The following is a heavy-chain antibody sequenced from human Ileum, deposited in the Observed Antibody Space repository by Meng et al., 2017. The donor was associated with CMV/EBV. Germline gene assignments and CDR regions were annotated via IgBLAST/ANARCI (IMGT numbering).Heavy chain of an antibody. CDR2: MKQDGSEK. CDR3: ARDTTASGTAIGY. Sequence: GGPLRPSCAASGFTSSNFWLSWVRQAPGKGLEWVANMKQDGSEKSYVASVKGRFTISRDNAENSLYLQMDSLRAEDTAVYYCARDTTASGTAIGYWGQGTLVTVSS. V-gene: IGHV3-7*01. CDR1: GFTSSNFW. D-gene: IGHD6-13*01. J-gene: IGHJ4*02.